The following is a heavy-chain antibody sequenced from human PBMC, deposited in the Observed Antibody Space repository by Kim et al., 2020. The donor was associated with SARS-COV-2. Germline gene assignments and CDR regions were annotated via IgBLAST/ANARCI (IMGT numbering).Heavy chain of an antibody. CDR2: IYSGGST. D-gene: IGHD2-15*01. CDR1: GFTVSSNY. J-gene: IGHJ6*02. CDR3: ARDSCSGGSCYRIDGMDV. Sequence: GGSLRLSCAASGFTVSSNYMSWVRQAPGKGLEWVSVIYSGGSTYYADPVKGRFTISRDNSKNTLYLQMNSLRAEDTAVYYCARDSCSGGSCYRIDGMDVWGQGTTVTVSS. V-gene: IGHV3-66*01.